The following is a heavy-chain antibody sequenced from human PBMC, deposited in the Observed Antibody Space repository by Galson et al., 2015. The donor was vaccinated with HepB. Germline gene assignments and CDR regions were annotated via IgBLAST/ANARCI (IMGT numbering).Heavy chain of an antibody. D-gene: IGHD2-2*01. CDR1: GFTFSSYS. CDR2: ISSSSSYI. CDR3: ARDSWDIVVVPAAVDY. Sequence: SLRLSCAASGFTFSSYSMNWVRQAPGKGLEWVSSISSSSSYIYYADSVKGRFTISRDNAKNSLYLQMNSLRAEDTAVYYCARDSWDIVVVPAAVDYWGQGTLVTVSS. J-gene: IGHJ4*02. V-gene: IGHV3-21*01.